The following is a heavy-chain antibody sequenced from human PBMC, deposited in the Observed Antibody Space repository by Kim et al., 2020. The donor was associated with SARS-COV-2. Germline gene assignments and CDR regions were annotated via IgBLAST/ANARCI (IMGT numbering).Heavy chain of an antibody. V-gene: IGHV1-69*04. J-gene: IGHJ6*03. Sequence: SVKVSCKASGGTFSSYAISWVRQAPGQGLEWMGRIIPIFGIANYAQKFQGRVTITADKSTSTAYMELSSLRSEDTAVYYCARDPGYCSGGSCYIYYMDVWGKGTTVTVSS. CDR3: ARDPGYCSGGSCYIYYMDV. CDR1: GGTFSSYA. D-gene: IGHD2-15*01. CDR2: IIPIFGIA.